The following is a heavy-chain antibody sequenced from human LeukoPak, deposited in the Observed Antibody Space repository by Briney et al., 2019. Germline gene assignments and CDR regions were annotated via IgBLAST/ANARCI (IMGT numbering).Heavy chain of an antibody. J-gene: IGHJ6*03. CDR2: ISSSGSTI. CDR3: ARVGSSWPTRVRDYYYYYYMDV. D-gene: IGHD6-13*01. CDR1: GFTVSSFE. V-gene: IGHV3-48*03. Sequence: PGGSLRLSCEASGFTVSSFEINWVRQAPGKGLEWVSYISSSGSTIYYADSVKGRFTISRDNAKNSLYLQMNSLRAEDTAVYYCARVGSSWPTRVRDYYYYYYMDVWGKGTTVTISS.